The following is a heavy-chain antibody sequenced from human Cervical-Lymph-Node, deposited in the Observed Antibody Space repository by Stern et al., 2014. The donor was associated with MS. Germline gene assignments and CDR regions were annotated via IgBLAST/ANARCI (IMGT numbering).Heavy chain of an antibody. CDR3: AKASWNDDAFDI. CDR1: GYRFTTYW. J-gene: IGHJ3*02. V-gene: IGHV5-51*01. D-gene: IGHD1-1*01. CDR2: ICPGDCDA. Sequence: VQLVESGIEVKKPGESLKISCKGSGYRFTTYWIAWVRQMPGKGLEWMGTICPGDCDATYSPSFQGRVTISADKSITTAYLQWSSLKASDTAMYYCAKASWNDDAFDIWGQGTMVTVSS.